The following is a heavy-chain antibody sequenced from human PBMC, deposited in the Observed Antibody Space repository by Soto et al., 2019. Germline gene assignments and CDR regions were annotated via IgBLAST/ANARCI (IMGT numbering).Heavy chain of an antibody. CDR2: ISGSGGST. CDR1: GFTFSSYA. J-gene: IGHJ4*02. V-gene: IGHV3-23*01. Sequence: GGSLRLSCAASGFTFSSYAMSWVRQAPGKGLEWVSAISGSGGSTYYADSVKGRFTISRDNSKNTLYLQMNSLRAEDTAVYYCATVSRAYGSGSYYTTFPFDYWGQGTLVTVSS. CDR3: ATVSRAYGSGSYYTTFPFDY. D-gene: IGHD3-10*01.